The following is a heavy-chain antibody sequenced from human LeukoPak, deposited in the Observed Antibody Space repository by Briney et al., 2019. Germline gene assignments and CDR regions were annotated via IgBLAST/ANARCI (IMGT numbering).Heavy chain of an antibody. CDR2: ISGSGGST. Sequence: GGSLRPSCAASGFTFSSYAMSWVRQAPGKGLEWVSAISGSGGSTYYADSVKGRFTISRDNSKNTLYLQMNSLRAEDTAVYYCAKDEKYYDFWSGYPYGMDVWGQGTTVTVSS. D-gene: IGHD3-3*01. CDR1: GFTFSSYA. V-gene: IGHV3-23*01. CDR3: AKDEKYYDFWSGYPYGMDV. J-gene: IGHJ6*02.